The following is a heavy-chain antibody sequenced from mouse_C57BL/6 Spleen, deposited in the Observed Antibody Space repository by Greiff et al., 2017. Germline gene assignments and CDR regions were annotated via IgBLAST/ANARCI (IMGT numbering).Heavy chain of an antibody. J-gene: IGHJ1*03. CDR2: FHPYNDDT. Sequence: QVQLQQSGAELVKPGASVKMSCKASGYTFTTYPIEWMKQNHGKSLEWIGNFHPYNDDTKYNEKFKGKATLTVEKSSSTVYLELSRFTSDDSAGYDWARRGGTKYYGSNWYFDVWGTGTTVTVSS. D-gene: IGHD1-1*01. V-gene: IGHV1-47*01. CDR3: ARRGGTKYYGSNWYFDV. CDR1: GYTFTTYP.